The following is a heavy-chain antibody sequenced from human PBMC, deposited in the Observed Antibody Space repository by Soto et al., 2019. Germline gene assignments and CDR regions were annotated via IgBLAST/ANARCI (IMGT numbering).Heavy chain of an antibody. Sequence: KASETLSLTCTVSGGSISSSSSYWGWIRQPPGKGLEWVGSIYYLGNTYYNPSLGSRVTISVDTSKNQFSLKLRSVTAADTAVFYCAGLYPYQSSGYHLIYWCPGALVIVSA. CDR3: AGLYPYQSSGYHLIY. D-gene: IGHD3-22*01. V-gene: IGHV4-39*01. CDR1: GGSISSSSSY. J-gene: IGHJ4*02. CDR2: IYYLGNT.